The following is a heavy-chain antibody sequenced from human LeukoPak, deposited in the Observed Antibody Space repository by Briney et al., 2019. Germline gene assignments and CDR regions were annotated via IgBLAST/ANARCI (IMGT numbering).Heavy chain of an antibody. CDR3: ARQGGIAAAGTTFDY. J-gene: IGHJ4*02. CDR2: IYYSGST. CDR1: GGSISSSDYY. Sequence: SETLSLTCTVSGGSISSSDYYWGWIRQPPGKGLEWIGSIYYSGSTYYNPSLKSRVTISVDTSKNQFSLKLSSVTAADTAVYYCARQGGIAAAGTTFDYWGQGTLVTVSS. D-gene: IGHD6-13*01. V-gene: IGHV4-39*01.